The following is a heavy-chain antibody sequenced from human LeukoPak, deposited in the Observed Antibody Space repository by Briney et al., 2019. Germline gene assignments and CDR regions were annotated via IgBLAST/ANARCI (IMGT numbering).Heavy chain of an antibody. V-gene: IGHV4-61*09. CDR2: FFASGST. Sequence: SETLSLTCTVSGGSISSGSYSWSWLRQPAGKGLEWFGHFFASGSTNYNPSLKSRVTISVDTSTTQFSLKLSSVTAADTAVFYCARPRVSYYSYYYYMDVWGKGTTVTVSS. D-gene: IGHD6-13*01. CDR1: GGSISSGSYS. J-gene: IGHJ6*03. CDR3: ARPRVSYYSYYYYMDV.